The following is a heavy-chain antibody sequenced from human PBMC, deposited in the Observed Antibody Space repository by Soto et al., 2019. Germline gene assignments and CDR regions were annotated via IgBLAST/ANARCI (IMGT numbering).Heavy chain of an antibody. V-gene: IGHV5-51*01. CDR2: IYPDDSDT. CDR1: GYSVSTYW. D-gene: IGHD5-18*01. J-gene: IGHJ3*01. Sequence: GESLKISCNGSGYSVSTYWIAWVRQMPGKGLEWMGIIYPDDSDTRYSPSFQGQVSISADKSISTAYLQWSSLKASDTAMYYCARRRETTMAYDAYDLWGQGTMVTVSS. CDR3: ARRRETTMAYDAYDL.